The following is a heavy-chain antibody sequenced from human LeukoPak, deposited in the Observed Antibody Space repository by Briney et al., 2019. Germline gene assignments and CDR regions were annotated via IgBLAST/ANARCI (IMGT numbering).Heavy chain of an antibody. CDR3: ARDVRYYDILTGYYNWFDP. CDR1: GGSLSSYY. Sequence: SETLSLTCTVSGGSLSSYYWSWIRQPAGKGPEWIGRIYTSGSTNYNPSLKSRVTMSVDTSKNQFSLKLSSVTAADTAVYYCARDVRYYDILTGYYNWFDPWGQGTLVTVSS. D-gene: IGHD3-9*01. CDR2: IYTSGST. V-gene: IGHV4-4*07. J-gene: IGHJ5*02.